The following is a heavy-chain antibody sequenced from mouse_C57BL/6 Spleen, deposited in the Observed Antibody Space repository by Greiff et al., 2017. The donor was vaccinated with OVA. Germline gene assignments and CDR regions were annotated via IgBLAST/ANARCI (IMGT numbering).Heavy chain of an antibody. V-gene: IGHV1-39*01. CDR3: ARSNMGLTRAMDY. D-gene: IGHD4-1*01. Sequence: VQLQQSGPELVKPGASVKISCKASGYSFTDYNMNWVKQSNGKSLEWIGVINPNYGTTSYNQKFKGKATWTVDRSSITDYMQLNSLTSEDSAVYYCARSNMGLTRAMDYWGQGTSVTVSS. CDR1: GYSFTDYN. CDR2: INPNYGTT. J-gene: IGHJ4*01.